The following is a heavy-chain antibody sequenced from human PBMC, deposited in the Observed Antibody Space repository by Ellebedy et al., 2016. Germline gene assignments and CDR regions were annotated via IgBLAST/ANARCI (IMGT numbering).Heavy chain of an antibody. D-gene: IGHD6-19*01. CDR3: ARGPYSSGHCDAFDV. CDR2: ISAGSDTT. J-gene: IGHJ3*01. V-gene: IGHV3-23*01. Sequence: GGSLRLXXTASGLNFNTFFMSWVRQAPGKGLEWVSTISAGSDTTRLADSVKGRFTISRDNSKNTLSLQMNSLRGEDSAIYYCARGPYSSGHCDAFDVWGRGTTVTVSS. CDR1: GLNFNTFF.